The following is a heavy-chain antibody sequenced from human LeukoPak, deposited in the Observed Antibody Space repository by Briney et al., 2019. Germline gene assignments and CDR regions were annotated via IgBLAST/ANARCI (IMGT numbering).Heavy chain of an antibody. CDR1: GFTFSSYR. Sequence: GSLRLSCAASGFTFSSYRMNWVRPAPGKGLEWVSSISSSSSYIYYADSVKGRFTISRDNAKNSVYLQMNSLRTEDTAVYYCARDRGDTADLDYWGQGTLVSVSS. CDR3: ARDRGDTADLDY. D-gene: IGHD5-18*01. J-gene: IGHJ4*02. CDR2: ISSSSSYI. V-gene: IGHV3-21*01.